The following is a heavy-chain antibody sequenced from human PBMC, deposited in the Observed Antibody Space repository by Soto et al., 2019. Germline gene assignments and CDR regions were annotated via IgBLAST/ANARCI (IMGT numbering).Heavy chain of an antibody. CDR3: ARDIGFDYVN. Sequence: GGSLRLSCAVSEFNVMSYWMSWVRQAPGKGLEWVASIKEDGSEIYYLQSVMGRFTISRDSAGNALHLAMNYLSAEDTGVYFCARDIGFDYVNWGQGTLVTVSS. CDR2: IKEDGSEI. D-gene: IGHD3-16*01. J-gene: IGHJ4*02. V-gene: IGHV3-7*01. CDR1: EFNVMSYW.